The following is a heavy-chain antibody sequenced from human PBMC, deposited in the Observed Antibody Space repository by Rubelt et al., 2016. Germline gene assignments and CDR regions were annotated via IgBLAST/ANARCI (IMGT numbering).Heavy chain of an antibody. CDR1: GGSFSGYY. CDR3: ARWHPQPYGSGSYDINPLDYYYYGMDV. CDR2: INHSGST. J-gene: IGHJ6*02. V-gene: IGHV4-34*01. D-gene: IGHD3-10*01. Sequence: QVQLQQWGAGLLKPSETLSLTCAVYGGSFSGYYWSWIRQPPGKGLEWIGEINHSGSTNYNPSLKSRVTISVDTSKNQFSLKLSSVTAPDTAVYYFARWHPQPYGSGSYDINPLDYYYYGMDVWGQGTTVTVSS.